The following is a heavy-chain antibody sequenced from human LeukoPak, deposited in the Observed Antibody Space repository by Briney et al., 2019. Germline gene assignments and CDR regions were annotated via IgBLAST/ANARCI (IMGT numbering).Heavy chain of an antibody. CDR3: ARDGSSGWSHDY. CDR2: IYSGSKT. Sequence: GRSLRLSCAASGFTFSSYGMHWVRQAPGKGLEWVSAIYSGSKTYYADSVKGRFTISTDNSRNTLHLQMNSLRAEDTAVYFCARDGSSGWSHDYWGQGALVTVSS. D-gene: IGHD6-19*01. J-gene: IGHJ4*02. V-gene: IGHV3-66*01. CDR1: GFTFSSYG.